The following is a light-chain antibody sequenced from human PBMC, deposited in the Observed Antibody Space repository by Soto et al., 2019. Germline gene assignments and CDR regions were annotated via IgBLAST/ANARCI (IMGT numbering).Light chain of an antibody. J-gene: IGLJ3*02. V-gene: IGLV2-14*01. CDR3: SSYTSSSTRV. CDR2: EVS. CDR1: SSDVGGYNY. Sequence: QSVLTQPASVSGSPGQSITISCTGTSSDVGGYNYVSWYQQHPGKAPKLMIYEVSNRPSGVSNRFSGSKSGNTASLTISGLQAEDEADYYCSSYTSSSTRVFGXGTKLTVL.